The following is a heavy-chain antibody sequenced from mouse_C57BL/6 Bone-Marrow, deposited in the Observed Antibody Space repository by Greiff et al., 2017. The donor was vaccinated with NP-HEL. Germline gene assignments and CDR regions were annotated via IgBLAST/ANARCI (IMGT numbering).Heavy chain of an antibody. Sequence: VKLMESGAELARPGASVKLSCKASGYTFTSYGISWVKQRTGQGLEWIGEIYPRSGNTYYNEKFKGKATPTADKSSSTAYMELRSLTSEDSAVYFCAREGAMDYWGQGTSVTVST. D-gene: IGHD3-3*01. CDR1: GYTFTSYG. CDR3: AREGAMDY. J-gene: IGHJ4*01. V-gene: IGHV1-81*01. CDR2: IYPRSGNT.